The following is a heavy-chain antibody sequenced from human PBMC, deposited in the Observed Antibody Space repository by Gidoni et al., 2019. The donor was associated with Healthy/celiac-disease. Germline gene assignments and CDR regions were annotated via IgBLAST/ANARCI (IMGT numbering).Heavy chain of an antibody. CDR1: GYTFTSHG. Sequence: QVQLVQSGAEVKKPGASVRVSCKASGYTFTSHGLSWVGQAPGQGLEWMGWTSAYHGNTNDAQKLQGRVTMTTDTSTSTAYMELRSLRSDDTAVYYCARAPYYYDSSGYYALGAFDIWGQGTMVTVSS. J-gene: IGHJ3*02. CDR3: ARAPYYYDSSGYYALGAFDI. D-gene: IGHD3-22*01. CDR2: TSAYHGNT. V-gene: IGHV1-18*04.